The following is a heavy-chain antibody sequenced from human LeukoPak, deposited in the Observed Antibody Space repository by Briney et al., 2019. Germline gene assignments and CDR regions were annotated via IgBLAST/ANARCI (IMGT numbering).Heavy chain of an antibody. Sequence: PGGSLRLSCAASGVTSSRDAMSWACQAPGKGVGWVSGISGSGSRTNYADSVKGGLTNYRENSKNRQYGQRNRRRAGDTAVYYCAKGAVGYCSGGSCYPLDNWGQGTLVTVSS. CDR3: AKGAVGYCSGGSCYPLDN. CDR1: GVTSSRDA. V-gene: IGHV3-23*01. CDR2: ISGSGSRT. J-gene: IGHJ4*02. D-gene: IGHD2-15*01.